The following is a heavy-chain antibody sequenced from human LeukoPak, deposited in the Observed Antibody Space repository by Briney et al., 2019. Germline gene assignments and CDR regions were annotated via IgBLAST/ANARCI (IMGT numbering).Heavy chain of an antibody. CDR2: ISWNSGSI. CDR1: GFTFSSYW. J-gene: IGHJ4*02. CDR3: AKEFGGWYGFDY. V-gene: IGHV3-9*03. Sequence: GGSLRLSCAASGFTFSSYWMHWVRQAPGKGLEWVSGISWNSGSIGYADSVKGRFTISRDNAKNSLYLQMNSLRAEDMALYYCAKEFGGWYGFDYWGQGTLVTVSS. D-gene: IGHD6-19*01.